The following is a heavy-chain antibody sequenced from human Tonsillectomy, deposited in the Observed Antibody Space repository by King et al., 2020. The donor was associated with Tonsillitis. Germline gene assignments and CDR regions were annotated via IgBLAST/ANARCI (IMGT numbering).Heavy chain of an antibody. V-gene: IGHV1-18*04. CDR2: ISAYNGNT. J-gene: IGHJ4*02. CDR1: GYTFTNYV. CDR3: ARENQGYGGRQGSDY. D-gene: IGHD4/OR15-4a*01. Sequence: VQLVESGAELKKPGASVKVSCKASGYTFTNYVISWVRQAPGQGLEWMGWISAYNGNTNYAQKLQGRVTMTTDTSTSTAYMELRSLRSDDTAVYYCARENQGYGGRQGSDYWGQGTLVTVSS.